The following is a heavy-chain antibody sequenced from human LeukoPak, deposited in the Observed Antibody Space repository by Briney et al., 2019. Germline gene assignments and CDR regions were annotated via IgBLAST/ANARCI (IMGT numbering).Heavy chain of an antibody. D-gene: IGHD6-13*01. CDR1: GFTFSGYW. V-gene: IGHV3-74*01. J-gene: IGHJ4*02. Sequence: GGSLRLSCAASGFTFSGYWMHWVRQAPGKGLVWVSRINSDGSSTSYADSVKGRFTISRDNAKNTLYLQMNSLRAEDTAVYYCARSDTGGSSSSHYDYWGQGTLVTVSS. CDR2: INSDGSST. CDR3: ARSDTGGSSSSHYDY.